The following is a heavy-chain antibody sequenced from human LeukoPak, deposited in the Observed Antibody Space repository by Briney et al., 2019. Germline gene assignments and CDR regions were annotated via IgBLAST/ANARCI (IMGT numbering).Heavy chain of an antibody. J-gene: IGHJ4*02. CDR3: ARALYNRGWYPDYFDS. D-gene: IGHD6-19*01. Sequence: GGSLRLSCAASGFTFSDYYMSWIRQAPGKGLEWVSYISSSGSTIYYADSVKGRFTISRDNAKNSLYLQMSSLRAEDTAIYYCARALYNRGWYPDYFDSWGQGALVTVSS. CDR2: ISSSGSTI. V-gene: IGHV3-11*04. CDR1: GFTFSDYY.